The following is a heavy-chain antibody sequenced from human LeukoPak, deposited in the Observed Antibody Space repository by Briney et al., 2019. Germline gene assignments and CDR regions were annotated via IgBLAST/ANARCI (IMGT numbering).Heavy chain of an antibody. CDR2: IKQDGSEK. CDR3: ARSNYSGSYYYYYYMDV. CDR1: GFTFSSYW. V-gene: IGHV3-7*01. J-gene: IGHJ6*03. Sequence: GGSLRLSCAASGFTFSSYWMSWVRQAPGKGLEWVANIKQDGSEKYYVDSVKGRFTISRDNAKNSLYLQMNSLRAEDTAVYYCARSNYSGSYYYYYYMDVWGKGTTVTVSS. D-gene: IGHD1-26*01.